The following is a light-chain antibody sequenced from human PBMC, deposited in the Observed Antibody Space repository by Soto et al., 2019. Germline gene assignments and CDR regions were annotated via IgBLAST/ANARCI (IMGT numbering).Light chain of an antibody. CDR1: QDIIRH. CDR3: QHSYTVPIA. Sequence: DIQMTQSPSTLSASLGDGVTIXXRASQDIIRHLNWYQHKPGRAPGIXIYAASTLQSGVPSRFTGSGSGTEFTLTSSGLQPEAFATYYCQHSYTVPIAFGQGTRLEI. J-gene: IGKJ5*01. V-gene: IGKV1-39*01. CDR2: AAS.